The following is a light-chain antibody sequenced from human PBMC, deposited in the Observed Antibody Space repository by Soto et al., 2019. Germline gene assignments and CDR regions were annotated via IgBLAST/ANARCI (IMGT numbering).Light chain of an antibody. CDR2: DVS. CDR3: SSYTSSSTLLYV. Sequence: QSALTQPASVSGSPGQSITISCTGTSSDVGGYNYVSWYQQHPGKAPKLMIYDVSSFSGSKSGNTASLTISGLQAEDEADYYCSSYTSSSTLLYVFGTGTKVTVL. V-gene: IGLV2-14*01. J-gene: IGLJ1*01. CDR1: SSDVGGYNY.